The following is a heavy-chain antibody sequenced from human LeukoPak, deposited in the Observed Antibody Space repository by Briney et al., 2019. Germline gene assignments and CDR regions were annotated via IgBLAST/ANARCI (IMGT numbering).Heavy chain of an antibody. V-gene: IGHV3-7*01. CDR1: GFTVSSNY. J-gene: IGHJ4*02. CDR2: IKQDGSEK. CDR3: ARDRRSLDY. D-gene: IGHD3-10*01. Sequence: GGSLRLSCAASGFTVSSNYMSWVRQAPGKGLEWVANIKQDGSEKYYVDPVKGRFTISRDNAKNSLYLQMNSLRAEDTAVYYCARDRRSLDYWGQGTLVTVSS.